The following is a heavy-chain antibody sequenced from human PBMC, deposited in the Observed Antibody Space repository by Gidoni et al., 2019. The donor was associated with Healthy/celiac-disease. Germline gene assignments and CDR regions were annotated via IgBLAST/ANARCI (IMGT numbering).Heavy chain of an antibody. Sequence: VQLVESGGGLVQPGASLRLSCAASGFTFCRYRMNWVRQAPGKGLEGVSYISSSSSTIYYADSVKGGFTISRDNDKNSLYLQMNSLRDEYTAVYYCARYSQRQYLALYYYYGMDVWGQGTTVTVSS. D-gene: IGHD4-4*01. CDR2: ISSSSSTI. J-gene: IGHJ6*02. CDR3: ARYSQRQYLALYYYYGMDV. V-gene: IGHV3-48*02. CDR1: GFTFCRYR.